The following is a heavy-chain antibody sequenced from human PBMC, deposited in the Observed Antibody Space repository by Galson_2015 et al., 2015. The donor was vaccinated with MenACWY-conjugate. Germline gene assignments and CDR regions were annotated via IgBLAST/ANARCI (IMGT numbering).Heavy chain of an antibody. Sequence: SDSLSLTCTVSGGSISSRSYYWGWIRQPPGKGLEWIGRIYYSGSTYYNPSLKSRITISIDTSKNQFALKLSYVTAADTAVYYCARLQDGSSWYADYWGQGTLVTVSS. J-gene: IGHJ4*02. V-gene: IGHV4-39*01. CDR2: IYYSGST. CDR3: ARLQDGSSWYADY. CDR1: GGSISSRSYY. D-gene: IGHD6-13*01.